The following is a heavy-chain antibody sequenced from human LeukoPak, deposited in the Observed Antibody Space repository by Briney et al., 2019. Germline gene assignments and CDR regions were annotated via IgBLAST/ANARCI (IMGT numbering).Heavy chain of an antibody. V-gene: IGHV2-70*04. CDR1: GFSLSTSGMR. Sequence: SGPTLVNPTQTLTLTCTFSGFSLSTSGMRVSWIRRPPGKALEWLARIDWDDDKFYSTSLKTRLTISKDTSKNQVVLTMTNMDPVDTATYYCARIAAGYYFDYWGQGTLVTVSS. CDR3: ARIAAGYYFDY. CDR2: IDWDDDK. J-gene: IGHJ4*02. D-gene: IGHD6-13*01.